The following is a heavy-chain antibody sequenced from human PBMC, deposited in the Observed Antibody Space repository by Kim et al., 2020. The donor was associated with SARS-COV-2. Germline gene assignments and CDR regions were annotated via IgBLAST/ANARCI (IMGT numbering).Heavy chain of an antibody. Sequence: ASVKVSCKASGYTFTGYYMHWVRQAPGQGLEWMGRINPNSGGTNYAQKFQGRVTMTRDTSISTAYMELSRLRSDDTAVYYCARDLFLTGRASGYWGQGTLVTVSS. CDR1: GYTFTGYY. D-gene: IGHD1-20*01. V-gene: IGHV1-2*06. J-gene: IGHJ4*02. CDR2: INPNSGGT. CDR3: ARDLFLTGRASGY.